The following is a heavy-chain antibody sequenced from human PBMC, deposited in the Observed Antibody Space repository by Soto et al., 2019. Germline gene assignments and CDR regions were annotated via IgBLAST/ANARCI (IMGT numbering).Heavy chain of an antibody. CDR3: AKARADIVVVPAPVGV. CDR1: GCTFSSYA. J-gene: IGHJ6*04. CDR2: ISGSGGST. Sequence: GGSLRLSYAASGCTFSSYAMSWVRQAPGKGLEWVSAISGSGGSTYYADSVKGRFTISRDNSKNTLYLQMNSLRAEDTAVYYCAKARADIVVVPAPVGVWGKGTTVTVSS. D-gene: IGHD2-2*01. V-gene: IGHV3-23*01.